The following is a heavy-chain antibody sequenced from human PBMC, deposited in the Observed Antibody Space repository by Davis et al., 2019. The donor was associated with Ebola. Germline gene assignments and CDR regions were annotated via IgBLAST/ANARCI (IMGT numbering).Heavy chain of an antibody. CDR2: INPNSGGT. D-gene: IGHD6-6*01. V-gene: IGHV1-2*04. Sequence: ASVKVSCKASGYTFTGYYMPWVRQAPGQGLEWMGWINPNSGGTNYAQKFQGWVTMTRDTSISTAYMELSRLRSDDTAVYYCARDKQLADYYYYGMDVWGQGTTVTVSS. J-gene: IGHJ6*02. CDR3: ARDKQLADYYYYGMDV. CDR1: GYTFTGYY.